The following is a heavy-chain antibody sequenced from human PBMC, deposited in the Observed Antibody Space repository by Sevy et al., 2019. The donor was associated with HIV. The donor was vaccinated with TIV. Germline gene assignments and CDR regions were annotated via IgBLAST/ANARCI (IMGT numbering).Heavy chain of an antibody. D-gene: IGHD6-19*01. Sequence: GGSLRLSCAASGFTFSSYAMSWVRQAPGKGLEWVSAISGSGGSTYYAHSVKGRFTISRDNSRNTLYLQMNSLRAEDTAVYYCAKDSGIAVAGTSYWGQGTLVTVSS. CDR2: ISGSGGST. CDR1: GFTFSSYA. V-gene: IGHV3-23*01. J-gene: IGHJ4*02. CDR3: AKDSGIAVAGTSY.